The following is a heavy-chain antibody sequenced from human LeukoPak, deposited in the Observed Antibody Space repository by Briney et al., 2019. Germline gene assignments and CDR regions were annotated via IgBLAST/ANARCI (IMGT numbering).Heavy chain of an antibody. V-gene: IGHV4-34*01. J-gene: IGHJ6*03. D-gene: IGHD3-3*01. Sequence: PSETLSLTCGVYGGSFSGYYWSWIRQTPGKRLEWIGQINHSGRTSYNPSLKSRSTISKDTSQRQFSLNLTSVTAADTAVYYCARGETVFGVVQSDFYMDVWGTGTTVTVSS. CDR3: ARGETVFGVVQSDFYMDV. CDR2: INHSGRT. CDR1: GGSFSGYY.